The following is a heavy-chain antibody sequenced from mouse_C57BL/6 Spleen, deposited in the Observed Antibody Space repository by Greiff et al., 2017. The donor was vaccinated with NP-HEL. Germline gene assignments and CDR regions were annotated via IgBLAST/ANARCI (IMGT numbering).Heavy chain of an antibody. CDR3: ARKGGYDYDDYFDY. Sequence: QVQLKESGPGLVQPSQSLSITCTVSGFSLTSYGVHWVRQSPGKGLEWLGVIWSGGSTDYNAAFISRLSISKDNSKSQVFFKMNSLQADDTAIYYCARKGGYDYDDYFDYWGQGTTLTVSS. CDR2: IWSGGST. V-gene: IGHV2-2*01. D-gene: IGHD2-4*01. J-gene: IGHJ2*01. CDR1: GFSLTSYG.